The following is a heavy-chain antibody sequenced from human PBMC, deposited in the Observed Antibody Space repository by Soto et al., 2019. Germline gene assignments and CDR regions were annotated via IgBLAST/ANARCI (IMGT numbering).Heavy chain of an antibody. CDR1: GGTFSSYA. D-gene: IGHD1-7*01. Sequence: SVKVSCKASGGTFSSYAISWVRQAPRQGLEWMGGIIPIFGTANYAQKFQGRVTITADESTSTAYMELSSLRSEDTAVYYCARDPQLHYYYYGMDVWGQGTTVTVSS. J-gene: IGHJ6*02. CDR2: IIPIFGTA. CDR3: ARDPQLHYYYYGMDV. V-gene: IGHV1-69*13.